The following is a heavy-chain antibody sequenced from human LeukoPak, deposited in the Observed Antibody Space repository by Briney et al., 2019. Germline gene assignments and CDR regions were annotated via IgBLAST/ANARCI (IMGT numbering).Heavy chain of an antibody. Sequence: GGSLRLSCAASGFTFSTYWMSWVRQAPGRGLEWVANIKHDGSEKFYVDSVRGRFTISRDNAKNSLYLQLNSLRAEDTALYYCSRITGIEAAGDYWGQGTLVTVSS. CDR3: SRITGIEAAGDY. CDR1: GFTFSTYW. CDR2: IKHDGSEK. V-gene: IGHV3-7*04. J-gene: IGHJ4*02. D-gene: IGHD6-13*01.